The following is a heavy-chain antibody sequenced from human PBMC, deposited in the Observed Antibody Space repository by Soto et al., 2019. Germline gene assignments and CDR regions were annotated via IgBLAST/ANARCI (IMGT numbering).Heavy chain of an antibody. Sequence: GGSLRLSFAASGFTFSSYGMHWVSQAPGKGLEWVAVISYDGSNKYYADSVKGRFTISRDNSKTTLYLQMNSLRAEDTAVYYCAKDLGIPGLSYYYDSSGYYFWGQGTLVTVSS. D-gene: IGHD3-22*01. V-gene: IGHV3-30*18. CDR2: ISYDGSNK. CDR3: AKDLGIPGLSYYYDSSGYYF. J-gene: IGHJ4*02. CDR1: GFTFSSYG.